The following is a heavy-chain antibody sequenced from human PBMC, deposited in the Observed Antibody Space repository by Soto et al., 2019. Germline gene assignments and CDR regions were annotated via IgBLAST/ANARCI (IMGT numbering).Heavy chain of an antibody. Sequence: QVQLVQSGAEVKKPGSSVKVSCKASGGTFSSYAISWVRQAPGQGLEWMGGIIPIFGTANYAQKFQGRVTITAAESTSTAYMELSSLRSEDTAVYYCARGGPSVVVVAAIDEYFQHWGQGTLVTVSS. CDR1: GGTFSSYA. V-gene: IGHV1-69*01. CDR2: IIPIFGTA. D-gene: IGHD2-15*01. J-gene: IGHJ1*01. CDR3: ARGGPSVVVVAAIDEYFQH.